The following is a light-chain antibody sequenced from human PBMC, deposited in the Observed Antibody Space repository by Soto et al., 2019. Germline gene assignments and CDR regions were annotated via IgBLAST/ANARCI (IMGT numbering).Light chain of an antibody. J-gene: IGKJ4*01. Sequence: SVLTQSPVSLALSPGEIATLSWRSSQSVSSSYLARYQQKPGQAPRLLIYDASSRATGIPDRFSGSGSGTDFTLTISRLEPEDFAVYYCQQYGSSPLTFGGGTKVDIK. CDR1: QSVSSSY. CDR2: DAS. V-gene: IGKV3-20*01. CDR3: QQYGSSPLT.